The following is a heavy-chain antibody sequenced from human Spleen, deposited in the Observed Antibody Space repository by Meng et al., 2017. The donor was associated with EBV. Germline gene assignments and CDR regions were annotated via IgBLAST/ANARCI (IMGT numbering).Heavy chain of an antibody. CDR2: LIPVVDAP. CDR3: ASESGRGFTPDY. Sequence: VQVVQSGAGGKDPGSSGRVSCETSGGTFKTDAVSWVRQAPGQGLEWMGGLIPVVDAPHYARKFQDRVSISADESTGAHYLELRSLTSADTAVYYCASESGRGFTPDYWGQGTLVTVSS. D-gene: IGHD2-15*01. V-gene: IGHV1-69*01. CDR1: GGTFKTDA. J-gene: IGHJ4*02.